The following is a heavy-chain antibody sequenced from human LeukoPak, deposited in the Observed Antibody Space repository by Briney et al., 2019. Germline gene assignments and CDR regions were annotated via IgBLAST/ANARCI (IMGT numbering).Heavy chain of an antibody. CDR3: ARDYDSGTYYINY. D-gene: IGHD3-10*01. CDR2: ISHDATER. CDR1: GFAIIGYA. J-gene: IGHJ4*02. Sequence: GGSLRLSRAASGFAIIGYAMYWVRQAPGKGLEFVASISHDATERYRESVKGRFTISRDTSKKTVYLQMNSLRAEDTAVYYCARDYDSGTYYINYWGQGTLVTVSS. V-gene: IGHV3-30*04.